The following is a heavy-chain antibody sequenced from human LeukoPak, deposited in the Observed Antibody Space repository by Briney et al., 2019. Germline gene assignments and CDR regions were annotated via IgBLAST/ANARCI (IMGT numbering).Heavy chain of an antibody. V-gene: IGHV4-34*01. D-gene: IGHD5-24*01. J-gene: IGHJ4*02. CDR2: INHSGST. CDR3: AREGVEIAVDY. CDR1: GGSFSGYY. Sequence: PSETLSLTCAVYGGSFSGYYWSWIRQPPGKGLEWIGGINHSGSTNYNPSLKSRVTISVDTSKNQFSLKLSSVTAADTAVYYCAREGVEIAVDYWGQGTLVTVSS.